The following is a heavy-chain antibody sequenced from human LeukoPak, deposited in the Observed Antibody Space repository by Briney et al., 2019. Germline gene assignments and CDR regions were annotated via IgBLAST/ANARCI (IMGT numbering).Heavy chain of an antibody. J-gene: IGHJ6*02. Sequence: KPSETLSLTCTVSGGSISSYYWSWIRQPPGQGLEWIGYIYYSGSTNYNPTLKSRVTISVDTSKNQFSLKLSSVTAADTAVYYCARDRVVEDYGMDVWGQGTTVTVSS. D-gene: IGHD2-15*01. CDR1: GGSISSYY. CDR3: ARDRVVEDYGMDV. V-gene: IGHV4-59*01. CDR2: IYYSGST.